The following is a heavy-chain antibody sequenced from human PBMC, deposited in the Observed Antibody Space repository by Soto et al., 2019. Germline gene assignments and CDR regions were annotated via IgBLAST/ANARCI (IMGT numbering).Heavy chain of an antibody. V-gene: IGHV1-18*04. CDR3: ARRGAYCSGGTCYHFDY. Sequence: QVHLVQSGAEVKKPGASVKVSCKASGYTFTTYGISWVRQAPGQGLEWMGWISTYNGNTNYEQKLQSRVTLTTDTLTSTAYMELRSLRSDDTAVYYCARRGAYCSGGTCYHFDYWGHGTLVTVSS. CDR2: ISTYNGNT. CDR1: GYTFTTYG. D-gene: IGHD2-15*01. J-gene: IGHJ4*01.